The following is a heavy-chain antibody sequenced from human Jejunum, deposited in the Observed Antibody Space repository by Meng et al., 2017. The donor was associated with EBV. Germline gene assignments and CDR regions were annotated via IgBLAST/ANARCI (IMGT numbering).Heavy chain of an antibody. J-gene: IGHJ4*02. CDR1: GFTFSTYW. CDR3: SRDLAGPYDD. V-gene: IGHV3-74*01. CDR2: INENGRTT. Sequence: ELQLCESCGDLLQPGGSLRLSCAASGFTFSTYWMHWVRQAPGKGLVWISRINENGRTTTYADSVKGRFTISRDNTKNTLYLQMNSLRAEDTAVYFCSRDLAGPYDDWGQGTLVTVSS.